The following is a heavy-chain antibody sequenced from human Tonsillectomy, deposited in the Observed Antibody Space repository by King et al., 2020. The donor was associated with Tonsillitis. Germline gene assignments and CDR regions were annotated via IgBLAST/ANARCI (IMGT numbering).Heavy chain of an antibody. CDR3: ARDACTGCYGIDY. D-gene: IGHD2-2*01. Sequence: QVQLVESGGGVVQPGRSLRLSCAASGFTFSNYAMHWVRQAPGKGLEWLAVIWYDGSDKYYADSVKGRFTISRDNSKNTLYLQMNSLRAEDTAIYYCARDACTGCYGIDYWGQGTLVTVSS. CDR1: GFTFSNYA. V-gene: IGHV3-33*08. CDR2: IWYDGSDK. J-gene: IGHJ4*02.